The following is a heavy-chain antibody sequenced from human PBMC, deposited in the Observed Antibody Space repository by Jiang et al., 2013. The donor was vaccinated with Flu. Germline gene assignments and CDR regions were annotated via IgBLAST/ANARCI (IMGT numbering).Heavy chain of an antibody. V-gene: IGHV4-59*08. D-gene: IGHD3-22*01. CDR2: VYYSGST. CDR1: GGSLNGYY. CDR3: AKLSPIYSFGSYYYHSMDV. Sequence: GSGLVKPSETLSLTCTVSGGSLNGYYWSWIRQPPGKGLEWIGYVYYSGSTNYNPSLRSRLTISVDTSNNQFSLRLTSVTAADTAVYYCAKLSPIYSFGSYYYHSMDVWGQGTTVLVSS. J-gene: IGHJ6*03.